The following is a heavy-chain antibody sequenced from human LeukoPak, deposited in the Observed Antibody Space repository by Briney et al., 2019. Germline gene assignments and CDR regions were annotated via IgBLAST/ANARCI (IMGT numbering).Heavy chain of an antibody. D-gene: IGHD4-23*01. CDR3: AKNPTLATVVTPPYMDV. CDR2: IYSGSA. Sequence: SQTLSLTCTVSGDSISSGTFYWSWIRQPAGKGLEWIGRIYSGSANYNPSLKSRVTISVDTSKNQFSLKLSSVTAADTAVYYCAKNPTLATVVTPPYMDVWGKGTTVTVSS. V-gene: IGHV4-61*02. CDR1: GDSISSGTFY. J-gene: IGHJ6*03.